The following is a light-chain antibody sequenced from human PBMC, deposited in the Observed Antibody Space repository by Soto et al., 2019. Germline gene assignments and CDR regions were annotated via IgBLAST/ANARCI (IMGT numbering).Light chain of an antibody. J-gene: IGKJ2*01. V-gene: IGKV1-39*01. CDR1: QSISSY. Sequence: DIQMTQSPSSLSASVGDRVTITCRASQSISSYLNWYQQKPGKAPKLLIYAASTLQSGVPSRFSGSGFGTDFTLTISSLQPEDFSTYFCHQTYSALYTFGQGTKLEIK. CDR3: HQTYSALYT. CDR2: AAS.